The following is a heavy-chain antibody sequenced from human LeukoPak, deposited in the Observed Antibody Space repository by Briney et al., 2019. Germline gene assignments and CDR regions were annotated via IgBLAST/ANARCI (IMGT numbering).Heavy chain of an antibody. CDR1: GFSVSSNY. CDR2: ISSGGST. Sequence: TGGSLRLSCAASGFSVSSNYMDWVRQAPGKGLEWVSVISSGGSTYYADSVKGRFTISRDTSKNTLYLQMNSLRAEDTAVYYCAKDRGVASQWVGYWGQGTLVTVSS. D-gene: IGHD6-19*01. CDR3: AKDRGVASQWVGY. V-gene: IGHV3-53*01. J-gene: IGHJ4*02.